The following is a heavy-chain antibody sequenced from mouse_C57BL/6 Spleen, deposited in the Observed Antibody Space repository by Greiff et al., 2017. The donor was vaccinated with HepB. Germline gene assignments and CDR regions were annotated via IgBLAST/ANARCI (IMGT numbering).Heavy chain of an antibody. D-gene: IGHD2-1*01. CDR2: INPNNGGT. J-gene: IGHJ1*03. CDR3: ARKGIYYGPRYFDV. CDR1: GYTFTDYN. V-gene: IGHV1-18*01. Sequence: EVQLQQSGPELVKPGASVKIPCKASGYTFTDYNMDWVKQSHGKSLEWIGDINPNNGGTIYNQKFKGKATLTVDKSSSTAYMALRSLTSEDTAVYYWARKGIYYGPRYFDVWGTGTTVTVSS.